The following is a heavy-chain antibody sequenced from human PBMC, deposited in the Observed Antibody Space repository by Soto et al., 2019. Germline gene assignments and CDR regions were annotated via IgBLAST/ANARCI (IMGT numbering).Heavy chain of an antibody. V-gene: IGHV3-30-3*01. Sequence: QVQLVESGGGVVQPGGSLRLSCAASGFTFSTSVMHWVRQAPGKGLEWMAIISYGGVNKYYADSVKGRFTISRDISESTLYLQMNSLRTEDTAVDYWAREEFEDGRGHFDYWGQGTLVSVSS. CDR1: GFTFSTSV. CDR3: AREEFEDGRGHFDY. D-gene: IGHD3-22*01. CDR2: ISYGGVNK. J-gene: IGHJ4*02.